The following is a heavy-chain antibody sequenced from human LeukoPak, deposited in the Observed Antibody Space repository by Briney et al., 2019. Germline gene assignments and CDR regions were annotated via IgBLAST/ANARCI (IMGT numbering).Heavy chain of an antibody. Sequence: PGGSLRLSCAASGFTFSSYGMSWVRQAPGKGLEWVSAISGSGGSAYYADSAKGRFTISRDNSKNTLYLQMNSLRAEDTAVYYCAKVVVVENYWGQGTLVTVSS. CDR2: ISGSGGSA. CDR3: AKVVVVENY. J-gene: IGHJ4*02. V-gene: IGHV3-23*01. CDR1: GFTFSSYG. D-gene: IGHD2-15*01.